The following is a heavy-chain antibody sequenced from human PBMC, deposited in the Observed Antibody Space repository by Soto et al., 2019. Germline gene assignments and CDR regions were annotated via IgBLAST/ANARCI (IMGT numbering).Heavy chain of an antibody. CDR3: ARDHSGYSYGSHYGMDV. J-gene: IGHJ6*02. CDR2: IWYDGSNK. CDR1: GFTFSSYG. V-gene: IGHV3-33*01. D-gene: IGHD5-18*01. Sequence: GGSLRLSCAASGFTFSSYGMHWVRQAPGKGLEWVAVIWYDGSNKYYADSVKGRFTISRDNSKNTLYLQMNSLRAEDTAVYYCARDHSGYSYGSHYGMDVWVQGTTVTVSS.